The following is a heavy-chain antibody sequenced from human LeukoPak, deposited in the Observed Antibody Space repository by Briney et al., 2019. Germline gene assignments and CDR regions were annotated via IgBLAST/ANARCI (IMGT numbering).Heavy chain of an antibody. CDR3: ARDYYDSSGYYPDY. V-gene: IGHV3-30*01. CDR1: GFTFSSYA. D-gene: IGHD3-22*01. CDR2: ISYDGSNK. J-gene: IGHJ4*02. Sequence: GRSLRLSCAASGFTFSSYAMHWVRQAPGKGLEWVAVISYDGSNKYYADSVKGRFTISRDNSKNTLYLQMNSLRAGDTAVYYCARDYYDSSGYYPDYWGQGTLVTVSS.